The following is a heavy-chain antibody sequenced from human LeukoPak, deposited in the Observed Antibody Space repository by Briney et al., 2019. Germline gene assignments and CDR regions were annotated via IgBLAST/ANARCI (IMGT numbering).Heavy chain of an antibody. CDR2: IDSDGSGT. CDR1: GLTLSGYW. D-gene: IGHD1/OR15-1a*01. CDR3: STVEHF. J-gene: IGHJ4*02. V-gene: IGHV3-74*01. Sequence: PGGSLRLSCSASGLTLSGYWMHWVRQIPGKGLVWVSRIDSDGSGTSYADSVKGRITISRDDVKNMLYLQMNSLRVEDTGLNYCSTVEHFWGQGTLVTVSS.